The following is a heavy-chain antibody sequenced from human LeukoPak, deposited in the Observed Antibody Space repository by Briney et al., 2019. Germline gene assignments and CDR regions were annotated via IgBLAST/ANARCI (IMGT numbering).Heavy chain of an antibody. CDR1: GFIFSNYA. CDR2: VSIDGINK. D-gene: IGHD5-24*01. CDR3: ARSRDGYNFDAFDI. Sequence: LTGRSLRLSCAASGFIFSNYAVHWVRQAPGKGLEWVAVVSIDGINKYYADSVKGRFTISRDNAKNSLYLQMNSLRAEDTAVYYCARSRDGYNFDAFDIWGQGTMVTVSS. J-gene: IGHJ3*02. V-gene: IGHV3-30-3*01.